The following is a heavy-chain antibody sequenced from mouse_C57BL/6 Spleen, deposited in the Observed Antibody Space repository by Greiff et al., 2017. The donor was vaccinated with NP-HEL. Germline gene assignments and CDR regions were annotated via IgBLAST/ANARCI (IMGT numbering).Heavy chain of an antibody. Sequence: VQLQQSGPGLVQPSQTLSITCTVSGFSLTSYGVHWVRQSPGKGLEWLGVIGSGGSKDYNAAFISRLSISKDNSKSQVFFKMNSLQADDAAIYYCGRDGGKGFAYWGQGTLVTVSA. CDR1: GFSLTSYG. J-gene: IGHJ3*01. CDR3: GRDGGKGFAY. D-gene: IGHD1-1*02. CDR2: IGSGGSK. V-gene: IGHV2-2*01.